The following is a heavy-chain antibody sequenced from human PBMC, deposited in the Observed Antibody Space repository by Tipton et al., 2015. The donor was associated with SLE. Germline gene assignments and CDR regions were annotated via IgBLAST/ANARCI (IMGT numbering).Heavy chain of an antibody. CDR2: IYVSGVT. D-gene: IGHD3-3*01. CDR1: GGSISSGYYF. V-gene: IGHV4-61*02. CDR3: AKDSGDYDFGQDP. Sequence: TLSLTCTVSGGSISSGYYFWSWIRQPAGKGLEWIGRIYVSGVTNYNPSLKSRVSISIDTSKNQFSLKLSSVTAADTAVHYCAKDSGDYDFGQDPWGRGTLVTVSS. J-gene: IGHJ5*02.